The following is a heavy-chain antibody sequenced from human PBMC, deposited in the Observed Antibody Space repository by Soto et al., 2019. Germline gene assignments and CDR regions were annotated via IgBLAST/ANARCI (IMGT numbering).Heavy chain of an antibody. CDR3: ARAIGYCSGGSCYSGWFDP. J-gene: IGHJ5*02. CDR1: GGTFSSYA. CDR2: IIPIFGTA. Sequence: ASVKVSCKASGGTFSSYAISWVRQAPGQGLEWMGGIIPIFGTANYAQKFQSRVTITADKSTSTTYMELSSLRSEDTAVYYCARAIGYCSGGSCYSGWFDPWGQGTLVTVSS. V-gene: IGHV1-69*06. D-gene: IGHD2-15*01.